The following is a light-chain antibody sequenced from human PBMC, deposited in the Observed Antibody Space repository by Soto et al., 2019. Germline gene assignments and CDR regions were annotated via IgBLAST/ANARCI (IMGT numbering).Light chain of an antibody. CDR2: LGS. CDR1: QSLLHSNGYNY. V-gene: IGKV2-28*01. Sequence: DIVMTQSPLSLPVTPGEPASISCRSSQSLLHSNGYNYLDWYLQKPGQSPQLLIYLGSNRASGVPDRFSGSGSGTDFTLKISRVGAEDVGVYYCMQARQTLWTFGQGTKVEIK. CDR3: MQARQTLWT. J-gene: IGKJ1*01.